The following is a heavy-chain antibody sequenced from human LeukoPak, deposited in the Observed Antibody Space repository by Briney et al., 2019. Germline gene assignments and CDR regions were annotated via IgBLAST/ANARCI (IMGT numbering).Heavy chain of an antibody. D-gene: IGHD3-16*01. Sequence: GGSLRLSCAASGFTFSSYAMSWVRQAPGKGLEWISYIGGDGIAFYADSVKGRFTASKDDARKSMYLQMNSLRVEDTAVYYCAKDRANWAIDDWGQGTQVTVSS. J-gene: IGHJ4*02. CDR3: AKDRANWAIDD. CDR2: IGGDGIA. V-gene: IGHV3-48*04. CDR1: GFTFSSYA.